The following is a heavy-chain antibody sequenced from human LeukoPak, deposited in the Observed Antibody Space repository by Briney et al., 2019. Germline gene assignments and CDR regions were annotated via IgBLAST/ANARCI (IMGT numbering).Heavy chain of an antibody. D-gene: IGHD3-10*02. CDR3: AELGITMIGGV. J-gene: IGHJ6*04. Sequence: GGSLRLSCLASGFTVSSTYMNWVRQAPGKGLEWVSYISSSGSTIYYADSVKGRFTISRDNAKNSLYLQMNSLRAEDTAVYYCAELGITMIGGVWGKGTTVTISS. CDR1: GFTVSSTY. V-gene: IGHV3-48*03. CDR2: ISSSGSTI.